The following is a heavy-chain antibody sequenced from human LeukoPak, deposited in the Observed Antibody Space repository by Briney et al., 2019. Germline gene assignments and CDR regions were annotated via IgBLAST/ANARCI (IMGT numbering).Heavy chain of an antibody. J-gene: IGHJ3*02. V-gene: IGHV3-30*18. D-gene: IGHD4-17*01. CDR1: GFTFSSYG. CDR2: ISYDGSNK. CDR3: AKDSDYWNAFDI. Sequence: PGGSLRLSCAASGFTFSSYGMHWVRQAPGKGLEWVAVISYDGSNKYYADSVKGRFTISRNNSKNTLYLQMNSLRAEDTAVYYCAKDSDYWNAFDIWGQGTMVTVSS.